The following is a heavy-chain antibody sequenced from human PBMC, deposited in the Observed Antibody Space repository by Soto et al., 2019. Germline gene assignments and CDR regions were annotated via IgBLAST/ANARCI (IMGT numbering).Heavy chain of an antibody. J-gene: IGHJ5*02. V-gene: IGHV3-23*01. CDR2: ISGSGGST. Sequence: PGGSLRLSCAASGFTFSSYAMSWVRQAPGKGLEWVSAISGSGGSTYYADSVKGRFTISRDNSKNTLYLQMNSLRAEDTAVYYCAKGPGYCSSTSCRRSYNWFDPWGQGTLVTVSS. D-gene: IGHD2-2*01. CDR3: AKGPGYCSSTSCRRSYNWFDP. CDR1: GFTFSSYA.